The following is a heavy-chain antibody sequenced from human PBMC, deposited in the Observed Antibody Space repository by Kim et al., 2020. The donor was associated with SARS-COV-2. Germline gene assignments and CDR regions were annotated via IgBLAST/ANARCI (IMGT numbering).Heavy chain of an antibody. CDR2: IFYSGTT. D-gene: IGHD1-1*01. J-gene: IGHJ4*02. V-gene: IGHV4-39*01. CDR1: GDSISSSRYY. Sequence: SETLSLTCSVSGDSISSSRYYWGWIRQSPERGLEWIGNIFYSGTTHYNPSLSSRLTMTVDTSKNQFSLKVTSVSAADTAIYYCARHDVGVQFDAWGQGILVTVSS. CDR3: ARHDVGVQFDA.